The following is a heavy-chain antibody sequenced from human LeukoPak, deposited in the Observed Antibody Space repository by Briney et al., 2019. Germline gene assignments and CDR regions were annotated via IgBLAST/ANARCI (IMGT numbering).Heavy chain of an antibody. Sequence: GGSLRLSCAASGFTFSSYGMHWVRQALGKGLEWVAFIRYDGSNKYYADSVKGRFTISRDNSKNTLYLQMNSLRAEDTAVYYCAKDLTYYYDSSGSEAVGYWGQGTLVTVSS. D-gene: IGHD3-22*01. CDR3: AKDLTYYYDSSGSEAVGY. CDR1: GFTFSSYG. V-gene: IGHV3-30*02. J-gene: IGHJ4*02. CDR2: IRYDGSNK.